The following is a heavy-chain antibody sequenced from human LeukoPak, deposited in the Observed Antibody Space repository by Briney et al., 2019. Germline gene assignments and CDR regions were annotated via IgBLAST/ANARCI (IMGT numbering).Heavy chain of an antibody. Sequence: GTSLRLSCAASGFTFSSYSMNWVRQAPGKGLEWVSSISSSSSYIYYADSVKGRFTISRDNAKNSLYLQMNSLRAEDTAVYYCARVGGDSGYDWYYYYYGMDVWGQGTTVTVSS. D-gene: IGHD5-12*01. CDR3: ARVGGDSGYDWYYYYYGMDV. V-gene: IGHV3-21*01. CDR2: ISSSSSYI. CDR1: GFTFSSYS. J-gene: IGHJ6*02.